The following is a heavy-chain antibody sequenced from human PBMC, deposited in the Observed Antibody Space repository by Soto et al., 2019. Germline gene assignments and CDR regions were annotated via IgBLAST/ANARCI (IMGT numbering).Heavy chain of an antibody. J-gene: IGHJ6*03. D-gene: IGHD3-10*01. CDR2: ISAYNGNT. CDR1: GYTFTSYG. CDR3: ARDTYGSGTQYYYYMDV. Sequence: ASVKVSCKASGYTFTSYGISWVRQAPGQGLEWMGWISAYNGNTNYAQKLQGRVTMTTDTSTSTAYMELRSLRSDDTAVYYCARDTYGSGTQYYYYMDVWGKGTTVTVSS. V-gene: IGHV1-18*01.